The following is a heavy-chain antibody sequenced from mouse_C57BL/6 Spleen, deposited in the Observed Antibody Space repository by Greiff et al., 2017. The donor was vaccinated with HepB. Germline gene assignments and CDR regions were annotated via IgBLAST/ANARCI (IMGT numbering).Heavy chain of an antibody. D-gene: IGHD1-1*01. Sequence: EVQLQQSGPELVKPGASVKISCKASGYTFTDYYMNWVKQSHGKSLEWIGDINPNNGGTSYNQKFKGKATLTVDKSSSTAYMELRSLTSEDSAVYYCARGTFSYGSSYARYFDVWGTGTTVTVSS. CDR2: INPNNGGT. CDR1: GYTFTDYY. J-gene: IGHJ1*03. V-gene: IGHV1-26*01. CDR3: ARGTFSYGSSYARYFDV.